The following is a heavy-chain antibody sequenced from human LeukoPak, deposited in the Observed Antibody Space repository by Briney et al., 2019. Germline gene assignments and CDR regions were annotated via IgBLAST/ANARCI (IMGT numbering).Heavy chain of an antibody. CDR3: ARDRGIVGATTWFDP. J-gene: IGHJ5*02. CDR2: IYYSGST. V-gene: IGHV4-61*08. CDR1: GGSISSGDYY. D-gene: IGHD1-26*01. Sequence: SQTLSLTCTVSGGSISSGDYYWSWIRQPPGRGLEWIGYIYYSGSTNYNPSLKSRVTISVDTSKNQFSLKLSSVTAADTAVYYCARDRGIVGATTWFDPWGQGTLVTVSS.